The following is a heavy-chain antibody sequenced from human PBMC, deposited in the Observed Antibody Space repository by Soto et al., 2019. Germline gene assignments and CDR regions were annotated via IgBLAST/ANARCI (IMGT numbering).Heavy chain of an antibody. CDR3: SHIVVAGLGYYFDY. CDR2: IYWDDDK. Sequence: QISWKESGPTLMKPTQTLTLTCTFSGFSLSTTRVAVGWIRQPPGKALEWLALIYWDDDKRYSPFLKSRLTITKDTSKNQVVHTMTNMDPVDTATYYCSHIVVAGLGYYFDYWGQGTLVTVSS. D-gene: IGHD6-19*01. J-gene: IGHJ4*02. V-gene: IGHV2-5*02. CDR1: GFSLSTTRVA.